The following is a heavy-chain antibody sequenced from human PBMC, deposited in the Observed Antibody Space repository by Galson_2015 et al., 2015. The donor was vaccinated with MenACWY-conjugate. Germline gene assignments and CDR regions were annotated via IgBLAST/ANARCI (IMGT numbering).Heavy chain of an antibody. J-gene: IGHJ6*03. CDR3: ARAGSENCRTTSCLPMGAKCSYYCYMDI. CDR1: GFTVNTNY. CDR2: IYSGGST. Sequence: SLRLSCAASGFTVNTNYMTWVRQAPGKGLEWVSIIYSGGSTHYPDSVRGRFTISRDNSKNTLYLQMDSLRADDTAVYYCARAGSENCRTTSCLPMGAKCSYYCYMDIWGKGTTVTVSS. D-gene: IGHD2-2*01. V-gene: IGHV3-53*01.